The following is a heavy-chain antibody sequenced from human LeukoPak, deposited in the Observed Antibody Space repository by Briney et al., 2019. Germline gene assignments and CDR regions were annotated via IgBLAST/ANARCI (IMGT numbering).Heavy chain of an antibody. CDR1: GYSFTSYW. CDR2: IYPGDSDT. CDR3: ARQIIDYGDYGDFDY. J-gene: IGHJ4*02. Sequence: GESLKISCKGSGYSFTSYWIGWVRQMPGKGLERMGIIYPGDSDTRYSPSFQGQVTISADKSISTAYLQWSSLKASDTAMYYCARQIIDYGDYGDFDYWGQGTLVTVSS. V-gene: IGHV5-51*01. D-gene: IGHD4-17*01.